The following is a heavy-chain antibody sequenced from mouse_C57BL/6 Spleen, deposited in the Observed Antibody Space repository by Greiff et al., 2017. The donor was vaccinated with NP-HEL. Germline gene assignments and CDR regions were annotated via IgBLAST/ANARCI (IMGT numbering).Heavy chain of an antibody. D-gene: IGHD1-1*01. V-gene: IGHV1-22*01. Sequence: VQLKQSGPELVKPGASVKMSCKASGYTFTDYNMHWVKQSHGKSLEWIGYINPNNGGTRYNQKFKGKATLTVNKSSSTAYMDLRSLTSEDSAVYYCASSSYYRISYDAMDYWGQGTSVTVSS. J-gene: IGHJ4*01. CDR2: INPNNGGT. CDR3: ASSSYYRISYDAMDY. CDR1: GYTFTDYN.